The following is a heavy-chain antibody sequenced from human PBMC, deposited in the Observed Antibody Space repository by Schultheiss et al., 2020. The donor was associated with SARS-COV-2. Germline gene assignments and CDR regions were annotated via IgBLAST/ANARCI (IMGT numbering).Heavy chain of an antibody. Sequence: GGSLRLSCAASGFTVSSNYMSWVRQAPGKGLEWVSVIYSGGSTYYADSVKGRFTISRDNSKNTLYLQMNSLRAEDTAVYYCARDIAARPHYYYYGMDVWGQGTTVTVSS. D-gene: IGHD6-6*01. J-gene: IGHJ6*02. V-gene: IGHV3-66*01. CDR1: GFTVSSNY. CDR2: IYSGGST. CDR3: ARDIAARPHYYYYGMDV.